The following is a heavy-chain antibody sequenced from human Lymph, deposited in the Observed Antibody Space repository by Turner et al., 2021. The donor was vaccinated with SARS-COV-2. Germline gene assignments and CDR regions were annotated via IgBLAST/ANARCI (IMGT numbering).Heavy chain of an antibody. Sequence: QVQLVQSGAEVKKPGASVKVSCQASGYTFTGYYMPWVRQAPGQGLEWMGWINPNSGGTNDAQKFQGRVTMTRDTSISTAYMELSRLRSDDTAVYYCARDVERYNDFWSGYSGGYGLDVWGQGTTVTVSS. V-gene: IGHV1-2*02. J-gene: IGHJ6*02. CDR1: GYTFTGYY. CDR2: INPNSGGT. CDR3: ARDVERYNDFWSGYSGGYGLDV. D-gene: IGHD3-3*01.